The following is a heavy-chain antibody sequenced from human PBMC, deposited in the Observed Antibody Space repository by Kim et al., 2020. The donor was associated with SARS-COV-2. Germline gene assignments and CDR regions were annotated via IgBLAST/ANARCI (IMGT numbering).Heavy chain of an antibody. J-gene: IGHJ1*01. D-gene: IGHD6-13*01. CDR2: IYYSGST. Sequence: SETLSLTCTVSGGSISSGGYYWSWIRQHPGKGLEWIGYIYYSGSTYYNPSLKSRVTISVDTSKNQFSLKLSSVTAADTAVYYCARTDIAAAGTVYFQHWGQGTLVTVSS. CDR3: ARTDIAAAGTVYFQH. V-gene: IGHV4-31*03. CDR1: GGSISSGGYY.